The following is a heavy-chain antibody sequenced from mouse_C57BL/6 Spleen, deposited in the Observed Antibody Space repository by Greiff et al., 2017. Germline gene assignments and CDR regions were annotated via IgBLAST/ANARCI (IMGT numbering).Heavy chain of an antibody. CDR2: IYPRSGNT. D-gene: IGHD2-5*01. Sequence: QVQLQQSGAELARPGASVKLSCKASGYTFTSYGISWVKQRTGQGLEWIGEIYPRSGNTYSNEKFTGKATLTADKSSRPAYMELRSLTSEDSAVYFCARSGRSNYVGYYAMDYWGQGTSVTVSS. V-gene: IGHV1-81*01. CDR3: ARSGRSNYVGYYAMDY. CDR1: GYTFTSYG. J-gene: IGHJ4*01.